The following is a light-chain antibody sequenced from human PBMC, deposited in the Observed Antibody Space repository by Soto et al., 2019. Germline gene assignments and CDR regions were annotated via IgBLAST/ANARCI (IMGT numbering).Light chain of an antibody. V-gene: IGKV3-15*01. CDR3: QQYDNWPPYT. CDR2: GAS. J-gene: IGKJ2*01. CDR1: QSLSSG. Sequence: EIVMTQSPATLSVSLGERVTLSCRASQSLSSGLAWYQQKPGQAPRLLIHGASTRATGIPARFSGSGSGTEFTLTISSLQSEDFAVYYWQQYDNWPPYTFGQGTKLEIK.